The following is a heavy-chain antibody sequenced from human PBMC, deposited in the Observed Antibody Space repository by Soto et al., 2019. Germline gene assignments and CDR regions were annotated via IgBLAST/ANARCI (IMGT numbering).Heavy chain of an antibody. CDR1: GFICSSYD. Sequence: LRLSCAASGFICSSYDMSWVRQAPGKALEWVSTILVSDSTHYEDSVRGRFTISRDRSKNTVYLQMNSLTAGDTAVYYCAKESVWYGGQYFHHWGQGTLVTV. D-gene: IGHD3-10*01. J-gene: IGHJ1*01. V-gene: IGHV3-23*01. CDR2: ILVSDST. CDR3: AKESVWYGGQYFHH.